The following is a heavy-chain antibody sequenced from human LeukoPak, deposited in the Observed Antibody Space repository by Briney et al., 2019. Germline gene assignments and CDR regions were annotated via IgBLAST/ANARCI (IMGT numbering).Heavy chain of an antibody. CDR2: VYYTGST. D-gene: IGHD7-27*01. CDR3: ATNTGTVFDY. Sequence: PSETLSLTCSVSSGFITAYYWSWIRQPPGKGLEWIGYVYYTGSTEYNPSLRSRVTISLGMSTHQFSLNLTSVTAADTAVYYCATNTGTVFDYWGQGALVTVSS. J-gene: IGHJ4*01. CDR1: SGFITAYY. V-gene: IGHV4-59*01.